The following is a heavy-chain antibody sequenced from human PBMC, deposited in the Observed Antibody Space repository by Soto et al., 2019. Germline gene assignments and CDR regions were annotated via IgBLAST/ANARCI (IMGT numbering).Heavy chain of an antibody. CDR1: GGTSSSYA. CDR2: IIPIFGTA. CDR3: PRGMDYHDRSAAFDP. J-gene: IGHJ5*02. D-gene: IGHD3-22*01. V-gene: IGHV1-69*13. Sequence: SVKVSCKASGGTSSSYAISWVRQAPGQGLELMGGIIPIFGTANYAQKFQGRVTITADESTSTASMDLSSLRSEHTALHHCPRGMDYHDRSAAFDPWGKGTLVTGSS.